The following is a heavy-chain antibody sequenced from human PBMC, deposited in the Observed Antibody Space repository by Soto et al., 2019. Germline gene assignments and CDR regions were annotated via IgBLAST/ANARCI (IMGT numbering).Heavy chain of an antibody. CDR2: VTGNADKT. CDR1: GFSFSNYA. Sequence: EVQLLESGGGLVQPGGSLRLSCAASGFSFSNYAMTWVRQAPGKGLEWVSGVTGNADKTYYADSVKGRFTIFRDNSKYTLYLQMNSLRAEDTAIYYCARDCSSSSCSVWKYWGQGVLDTVSS. J-gene: IGHJ4*02. CDR3: ARDCSSSSCSVWKY. V-gene: IGHV3-23*01. D-gene: IGHD2-2*01.